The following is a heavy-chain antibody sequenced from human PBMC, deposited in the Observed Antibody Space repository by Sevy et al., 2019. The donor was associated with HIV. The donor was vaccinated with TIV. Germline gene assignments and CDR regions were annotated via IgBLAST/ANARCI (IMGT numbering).Heavy chain of an antibody. CDR3: ARMGGLTDYGMDV. Sequence: SETLSLTCTVSGGSVTSDSYYWTWIRQPPGKGLEALGYLFYTGSTNYNPSLISRVTISVDTSKNQFTLKLSSETAADTAVYYCARMGGLTDYGMDVWGQGTTVTVSS. CDR1: GGSVTSDSYY. D-gene: IGHD1-26*01. CDR2: LFYTGST. J-gene: IGHJ6*02. V-gene: IGHV4-61*01.